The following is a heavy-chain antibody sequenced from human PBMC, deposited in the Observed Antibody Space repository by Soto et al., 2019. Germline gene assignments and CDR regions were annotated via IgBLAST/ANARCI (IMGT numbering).Heavy chain of an antibody. J-gene: IGHJ6*03. V-gene: IGHV1-18*01. Sequence: QVQLVQSGAEVKKPGASVKVSCKASGYTFTSYGISWVRQAPGQGVEWMGWISAYNGNTNYAQKLQGRGTMTTDTSTSTAYMELRSLRSDVSAVYYCVTDSEVHDYYFMYVWGKGTTVTVSS. CDR3: VTDSEVHDYYFMYV. CDR1: GYTFTSYG. CDR2: ISAYNGNT.